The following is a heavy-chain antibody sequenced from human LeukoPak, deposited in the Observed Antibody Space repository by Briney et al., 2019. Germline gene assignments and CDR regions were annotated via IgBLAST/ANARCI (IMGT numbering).Heavy chain of an antibody. J-gene: IGHJ4*02. CDR2: ISGSGGST. CDR3: AKDWVGYSYGFDY. V-gene: IGHV3-23*01. D-gene: IGHD5-18*01. CDR1: GFTFSSYA. Sequence: GGPLRLSCAASGFTFSSYAISWVRQAPRKGLEWVSAISGSGGSTYYADSVKGRFTISRDNSKNTLYLQMNSLRAEDTAVYYCAKDWVGYSYGFDYWGQGTLVTVSS.